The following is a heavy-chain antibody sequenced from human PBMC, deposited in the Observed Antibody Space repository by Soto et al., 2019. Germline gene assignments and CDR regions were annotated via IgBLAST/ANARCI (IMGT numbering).Heavy chain of an antibody. J-gene: IGHJ6*03. CDR2: INHSGST. CDR3: ARVAGYCSGGSCYRPTYYYYYMDV. Sequence: SETLSLTCAVYGGSFSGYYWSWIRQPPGKGLEWIGEINHSGSTNYNPSLKSRVTISVDTSKNQFSLKLSSVTAADTAVYYCARVAGYCSGGSCYRPTYYYYYMDVWGKGTTVTVSS. D-gene: IGHD2-15*01. CDR1: GGSFSGYY. V-gene: IGHV4-34*01.